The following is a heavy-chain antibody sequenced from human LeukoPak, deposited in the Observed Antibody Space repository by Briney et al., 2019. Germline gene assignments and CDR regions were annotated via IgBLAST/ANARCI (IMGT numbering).Heavy chain of an antibody. CDR2: IYYSGST. D-gene: IGHD3-22*01. Sequence: SETLSLTCTVSGGSVSSGSYYWSWIRQPPGKGLEWIGYIYYSGSTNYNPSLKSRVTISVDTSKNQFSLKLSSVTAADTAVYYCARVMWDSSGYYYYYYGMDVWGQGTTVTVSS. CDR1: GGSVSSGSYY. V-gene: IGHV4-61*01. J-gene: IGHJ6*02. CDR3: ARVMWDSSGYYYYYYGMDV.